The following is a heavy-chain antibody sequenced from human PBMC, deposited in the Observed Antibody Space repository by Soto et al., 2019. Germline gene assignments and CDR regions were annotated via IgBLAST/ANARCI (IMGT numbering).Heavy chain of an antibody. J-gene: IGHJ6*02. Sequence: QVQLVESGGGLVKPGGSLRLSCEASGFTISDYYMSWIRQAPGKGLEWVSYISSVRTTTYYADSVKGRFSISMDNAKNSLYLQMNSLRAEDTAVYFCAKDQEGSGSHWLGYNYYGMDVWGQGTTVTVSS. V-gene: IGHV3-11*01. CDR3: AKDQEGSGSHWLGYNYYGMDV. D-gene: IGHD3-10*01. CDR2: ISSVRTTT. CDR1: GFTISDYY.